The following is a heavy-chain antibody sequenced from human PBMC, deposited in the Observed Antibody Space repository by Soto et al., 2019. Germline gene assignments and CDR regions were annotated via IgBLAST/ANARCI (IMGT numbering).Heavy chain of an antibody. J-gene: IGHJ6*02. CDR2: ISYDGSNK. CDR1: GFTFSSYG. V-gene: IGHV3-30-3*01. D-gene: IGHD2-2*01. CDR3: AREGRYQLLYYYYGMDV. Sequence: GGSLRLSCAASGFTFSSYGMHWVRQAPGKGLEWVAVISYDGSNKYYADSVKGRFTISRDNSKNTLYLQMNSLRAEDTAVYYCAREGRYQLLYYYYGMDVWGQGTTVTVSS.